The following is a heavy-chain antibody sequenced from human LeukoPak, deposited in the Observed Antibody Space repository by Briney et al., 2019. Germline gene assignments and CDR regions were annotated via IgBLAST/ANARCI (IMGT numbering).Heavy chain of an antibody. CDR1: GFTMSSSW. J-gene: IGHJ4*02. V-gene: IGHV3-7*04. CDR3: ARDRGWYHADY. CDR2: INEDGSEN. Sequence: GGSLRLSCTVSGFTMSSSWMSWVRQAPGKGLEWVANINEDGSENNYVGSVKGRFTISRDNAKNSLFLQMNSLRAEDTAVYYCARDRGWYHADYWAQGTLVTVSA. D-gene: IGHD6-19*01.